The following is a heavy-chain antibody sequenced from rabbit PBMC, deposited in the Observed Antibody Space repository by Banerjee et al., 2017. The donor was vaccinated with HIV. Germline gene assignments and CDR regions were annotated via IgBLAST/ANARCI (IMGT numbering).Heavy chain of an antibody. CDR1: GFDFSTYY. V-gene: IGHV1S7*01. Sequence: QLKESGGGLVQPGGSLKLSCKASGFDFSTYYMSWVRQAPGKGLEWIGYIDPVFGSTYFASWVNGRFTISSHNAQNTLYLQLNSLTAADTATYFCARGDDDYPTYFNLWGPGTLVTVS. CDR3: ARGDDDYPTYFNL. CDR2: IDPVFGST. J-gene: IGHJ4*01. D-gene: IGHD2-1*01.